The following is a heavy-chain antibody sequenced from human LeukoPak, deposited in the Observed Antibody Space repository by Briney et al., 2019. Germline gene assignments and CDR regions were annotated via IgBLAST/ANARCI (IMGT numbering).Heavy chain of an antibody. Sequence: GGSLRLSCAASGFTFRDYSMNWVRQAPGKGLEWVSSCSSRSTYIYYADSVKGRFTISRDNAKNSVYLQMSSLRAEDTAVYYCARLSYDSSGKVDAFDIWGQGTMVTVSS. CDR1: GFTFRDYS. V-gene: IGHV3-21*01. CDR3: ARLSYDSSGKVDAFDI. D-gene: IGHD3-22*01. J-gene: IGHJ3*02. CDR2: CSSRSTYI.